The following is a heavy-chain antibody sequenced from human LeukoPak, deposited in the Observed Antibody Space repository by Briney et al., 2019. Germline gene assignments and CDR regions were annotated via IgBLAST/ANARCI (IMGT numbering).Heavy chain of an antibody. CDR1: GFRFSSYA. V-gene: IGHV3-23*01. D-gene: IGHD2-2*02. CDR3: AGYNCSSTTCYTGGFDY. J-gene: IGHJ4*02. CDR2: ISGSGVST. Sequence: GGSLRLACAASGFRFSSYAMSWVRQAPGKGLEWVSAISGSGVSTYYADSVKGRFTISRDSSKNTLYLQMNSLTAEDTAVYYCAGYNCSSTTCYTGGFDYWGQGTLVTVSS.